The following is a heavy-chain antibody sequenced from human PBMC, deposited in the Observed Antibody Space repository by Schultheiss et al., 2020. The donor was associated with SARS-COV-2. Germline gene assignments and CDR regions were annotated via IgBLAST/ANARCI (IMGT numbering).Heavy chain of an antibody. CDR3: ARAWGVTGPLDAFDI. CDR1: GFTFSSYS. D-gene: IGHD2-21*02. Sequence: GESLKISCAASGFTFSSYSMNWVRQAPGKGLEWVSSISSSSSYIYYADSVKGRFTISRDNSKNTLYLQMNSLRAEDTAVYYCARAWGVTGPLDAFDIWGQGTMVTVSS. V-gene: IGHV3-21*01. J-gene: IGHJ3*02. CDR2: ISSSSSYI.